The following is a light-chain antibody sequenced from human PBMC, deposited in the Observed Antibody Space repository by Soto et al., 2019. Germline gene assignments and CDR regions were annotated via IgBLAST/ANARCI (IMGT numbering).Light chain of an antibody. Sequence: EIVLTQSPATLSVSPGERATLSCRASQSVSSSYLAWYQQKPGQAPRLLIYGASSRATGIPDRFSGSGSGTDFTLTIRRLEPEDFAVYYCQQYGSSPPYTFGQGTTGDIK. CDR3: QQYGSSPPYT. CDR2: GAS. J-gene: IGKJ2*01. CDR1: QSVSSSY. V-gene: IGKV3-20*01.